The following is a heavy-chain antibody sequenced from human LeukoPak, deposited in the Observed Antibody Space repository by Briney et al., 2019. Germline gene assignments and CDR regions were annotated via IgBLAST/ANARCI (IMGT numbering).Heavy chain of an antibody. CDR2: INPSGGST. J-gene: IGHJ4*02. Sequence: GASVNLSCKASGYTFTSYGISWVRQAPGQGLEWMGIINPSGGSTSYAQKFQGRVTLTRDTSTSIVYMELSSLRSEDTAVYYCARDLVGGIGDYWCQGTLVSVSS. V-gene: IGHV1-46*01. CDR1: GYTFTSYG. D-gene: IGHD3-10*01. CDR3: ARDLVGGIGDY.